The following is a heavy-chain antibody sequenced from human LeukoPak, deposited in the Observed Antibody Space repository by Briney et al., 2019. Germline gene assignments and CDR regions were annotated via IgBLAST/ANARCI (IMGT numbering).Heavy chain of an antibody. D-gene: IGHD3-10*01. CDR2: LSDSGYGT. V-gene: IGHV3-23*01. J-gene: IGHJ4*02. CDR1: GVTFRSYA. Sequence: GGSLRLSCAASGVTFRSYAMNWVRQAPGKGLEWVSGLSDSGYGTYYADSVKGRFTISRDNSKNTLYVQMNSLRAEDTAVYYCAKDTRGLKPYYFDHWGQGIMVTVSS. CDR3: AKDTRGLKPYYFDH.